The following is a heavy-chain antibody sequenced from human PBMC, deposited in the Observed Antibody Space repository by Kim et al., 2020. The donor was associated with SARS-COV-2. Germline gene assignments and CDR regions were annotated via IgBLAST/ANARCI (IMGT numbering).Heavy chain of an antibody. Sequence: AQKFQGRVTITADEATSTAYMELSSLRSEDTAVYYCAREHYGATAGHFDYWGQGTLVTVSS. D-gene: IGHD3-10*01. V-gene: IGHV1-69*01. J-gene: IGHJ4*02. CDR3: AREHYGATAGHFDY.